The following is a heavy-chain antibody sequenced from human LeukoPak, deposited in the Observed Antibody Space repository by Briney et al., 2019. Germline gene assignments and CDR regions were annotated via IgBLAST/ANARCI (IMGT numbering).Heavy chain of an antibody. V-gene: IGHV4-59*01. CDR1: GGSISSYY. J-gene: IGHJ4*02. CDR2: IYYSGST. CDR3: ARGEDDSSGYYEAIFDY. D-gene: IGHD3-22*01. Sequence: PSETLSLTCTVSGGSISSYYWSWIRQPPGKGLEWTGYIYYSGSTNYNPSLKSRVTISVDTSKNQFSLKLSSVTAADTAVYYCARGEDDSSGYYEAIFDYWGQGTLVTVSS.